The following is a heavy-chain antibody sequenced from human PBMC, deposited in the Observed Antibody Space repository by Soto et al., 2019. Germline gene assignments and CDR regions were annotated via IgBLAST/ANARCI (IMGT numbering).Heavy chain of an antibody. CDR2: IYYSGST. CDR3: ARHAGERRHYYYYYYMDV. CDR1: GGSISSSSYY. V-gene: IGHV4-39*01. Sequence: SETLSLTCTVSGGSISSSSYYWGWIRQPPGKGLEWIGSIYYSGSTYYNPSLKSRVTISVDTSKNQFSLKLSSVTAADTAVYYCARHAGERRHYYYYYYMDVWGKGTTVTVSS. J-gene: IGHJ6*03. D-gene: IGHD1-26*01.